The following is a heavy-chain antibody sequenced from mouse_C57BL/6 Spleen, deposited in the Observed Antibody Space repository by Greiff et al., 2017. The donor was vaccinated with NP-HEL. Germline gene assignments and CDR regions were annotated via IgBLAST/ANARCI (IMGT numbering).Heavy chain of an antibody. CDR3: TEYYFGSY. D-gene: IGHD1-1*01. J-gene: IGHJ2*01. CDR2: IDPETGGT. CDR1: GYTFTDYE. Sequence: VQLQQSGAELVRPGASVTLSCKASGYTFTDYEMHWVKQTPVHGLEWIGAIDPETGGTAYNQKFMGKAILTADKSSSTSYMELRSLTSEDSPVYYCTEYYFGSYWGEGTTLPVPS. V-gene: IGHV1-15*01.